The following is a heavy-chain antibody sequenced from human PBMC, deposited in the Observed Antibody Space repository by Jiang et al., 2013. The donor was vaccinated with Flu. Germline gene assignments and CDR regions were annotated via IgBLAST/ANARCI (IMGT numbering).Heavy chain of an antibody. CDR2: IIPIFGTA. V-gene: IGHV1-69*01. D-gene: IGHD2-15*01. J-gene: IGHJ1*01. Sequence: GREVEEAWVLGGRSPARLLEAPSAAMLSAGCDRPLDKGLEWMGGIIPIFGTANYAQKFQGRVTITADESTSTAYMELSSLRSGDTAVYYCAREDCSGGSCITKYFQHWGQGTLVTVSS. CDR3: AREDCSGGSCITKYFQH. CDR1: EAPSAAML.